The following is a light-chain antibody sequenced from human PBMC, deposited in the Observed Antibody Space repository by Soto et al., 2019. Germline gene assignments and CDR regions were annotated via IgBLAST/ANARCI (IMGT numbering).Light chain of an antibody. CDR2: EVS. J-gene: IGLJ1*01. V-gene: IGLV2-14*03. CDR3: SSYTNTSTLV. CDR1: ASDLGAYKY. Sequence: QYVLTQPASVSGSPGQSITISCTGTASDLGAYKYVSWYQQHPDKAPKLILYEVSRRPSGVSNRFSGSKSGNTASLTISGLLADDEADYSCSSYTNTSTLVFGTGTKVT.